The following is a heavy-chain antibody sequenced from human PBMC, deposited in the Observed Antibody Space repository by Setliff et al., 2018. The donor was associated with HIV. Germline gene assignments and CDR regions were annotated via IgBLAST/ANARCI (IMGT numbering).Heavy chain of an antibody. J-gene: IGHJ4*01. D-gene: IGHD2-15*01. CDR3: VKDGISGGAYPPYYFDY. Sequence: HPGGSLRLSCAASGFTFNTYAMSWVRQAPGKGLEWVSVISGSGGSTFYADSVKGRFTISRDNSKNTLYLQMNGLRVEDTAVYYCVKDGISGGAYPPYYFDYWGHGTLVTVS. CDR2: ISGSGGST. V-gene: IGHV3-23*01. CDR1: GFTFNTYA.